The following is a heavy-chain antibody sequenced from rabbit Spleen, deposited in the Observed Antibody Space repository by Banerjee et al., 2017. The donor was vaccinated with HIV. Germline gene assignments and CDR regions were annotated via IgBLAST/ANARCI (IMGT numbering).Heavy chain of an antibody. D-gene: IGHD3-1*01. V-gene: IGHV1S45*01. CDR1: GLSFSSRFW. CDR2: IYTGSSGST. J-gene: IGHJ4*01. Sequence: QEQLEESGGDLVKPEGSLTLTCTASGLSFSSRFWISWVRQAPGKGLEWIADIYTGSSGSTYYASWAKGRFTISKTSSTTVTLRMTNLTAADTATYFCARDGDDAGYDFNLWGPGTLVTVS. CDR3: ARDGDDAGYDFNL.